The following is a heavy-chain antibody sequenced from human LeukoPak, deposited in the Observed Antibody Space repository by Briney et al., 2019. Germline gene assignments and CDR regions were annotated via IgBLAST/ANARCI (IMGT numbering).Heavy chain of an antibody. J-gene: IGHJ4*02. D-gene: IGHD6-19*01. CDR3: ARDTGIAVAGSNY. CDR1: GFTFSSNY. V-gene: IGHV3-53*01. Sequence: PGGSLTLSCAASGFTFSSNYMSWVRQAPGKGLEWVSFIYSGDSTYSADSVKGRFTISRNNSKNPLYIHMNSLSAEETAVYYCARDTGIAVAGSNYWGKGTLVTVSS. CDR2: IYSGDST.